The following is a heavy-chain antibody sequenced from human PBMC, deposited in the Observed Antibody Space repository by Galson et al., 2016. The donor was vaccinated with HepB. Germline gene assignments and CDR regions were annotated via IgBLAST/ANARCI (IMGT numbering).Heavy chain of an antibody. CDR1: GFTVSSTL. CDR3: ARGKAVTGSDPLDP. CDR2: IYSGDST. D-gene: IGHD6-19*01. V-gene: IGHV3-53*01. Sequence: SLRLSCAASGFTVSSTLMTWVHQAPGKGLEWVSVIYSGDSTNYADSVKGRFTISRDNSKNTLYLQMNSLRVEDTAVYYCARGKAVTGSDPLDPWGQGTLVTVSS. J-gene: IGHJ5*02.